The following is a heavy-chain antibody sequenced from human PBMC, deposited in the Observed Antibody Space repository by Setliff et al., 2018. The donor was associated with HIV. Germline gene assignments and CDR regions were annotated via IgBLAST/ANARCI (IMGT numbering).Heavy chain of an antibody. CDR1: GFTFSSYA. CDR3: ATDRGFCTLDY. Sequence: GGSLRLSCAASGFTFSSYAMHWVRQAPGKGLQWVSSISSTSTYLHYADSVKGRFTISRDNAKNSLYLQMNDLRAEDTAVYYCATDRGFCTLDYWGQGTLVTVSS. J-gene: IGHJ4*02. D-gene: IGHD2-8*01. CDR2: ISSTSTYL. V-gene: IGHV3-21*01.